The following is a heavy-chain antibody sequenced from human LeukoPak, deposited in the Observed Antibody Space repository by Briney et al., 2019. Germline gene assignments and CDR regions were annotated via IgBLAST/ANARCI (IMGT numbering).Heavy chain of an antibody. J-gene: IGHJ4*02. Sequence: SETLSLTCAVYGGSFSGYYWSWIRQPPGKGLEWIGEINHSGSTNYNPPLKSRVTISVDTSKNQFSLKLSSVTAADTAVYYCASGWWLRYFDYWGQGTLVTVSS. CDR3: ASGWWLRYFDY. CDR1: GGSFSGYY. V-gene: IGHV4-34*01. CDR2: INHSGST. D-gene: IGHD5-12*01.